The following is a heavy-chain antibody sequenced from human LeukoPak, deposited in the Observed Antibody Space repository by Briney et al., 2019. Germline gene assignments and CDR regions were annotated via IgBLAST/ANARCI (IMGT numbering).Heavy chain of an antibody. CDR1: GFTFSSHS. J-gene: IGHJ4*02. CDR3: ARDAGIFGVSYFDY. CDR2: ISSSSSYI. D-gene: IGHD3-3*01. V-gene: IGHV3-21*01. Sequence: GGSLRLSCAASGFTFSSHSMTWVRQAPGKGLEWVSSISSSSSYIYYADSVKGRFTISRDNAKNSLYLQMNSLRAEDTAVYYCARDAGIFGVSYFDYWGQGTLVTVSS.